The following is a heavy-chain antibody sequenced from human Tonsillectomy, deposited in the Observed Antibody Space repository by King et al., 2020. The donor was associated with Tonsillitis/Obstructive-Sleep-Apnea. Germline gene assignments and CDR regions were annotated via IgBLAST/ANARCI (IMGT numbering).Heavy chain of an antibody. D-gene: IGHD2-15*01. CDR3: AREDIVVVVATTAFDI. CDR1: GGSFSGYY. J-gene: IGHJ3*02. Sequence: VQLQQWGAGLLKPSETLSLTCAVYGGSFSGYYWSWIRQPPGKGLEWIGEINHSGSTNYNPSLKSRVTISVDTSKNQFSLKLSSVTAADTAVYYCAREDIVVVVATTAFDIWGQGTMVTVSS. CDR2: INHSGST. V-gene: IGHV4-34*01.